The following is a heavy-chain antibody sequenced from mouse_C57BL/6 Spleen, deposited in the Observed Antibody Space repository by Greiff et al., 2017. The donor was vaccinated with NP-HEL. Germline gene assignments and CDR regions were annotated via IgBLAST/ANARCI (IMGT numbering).Heavy chain of an antibody. CDR2: ISNGGGST. CDR1: GFTFSDYY. D-gene: IGHD3-1*01. V-gene: IGHV5-12*01. J-gene: IGHJ4*01. CDR3: ARHQAQAMDY. Sequence: EVKVVESGGGLVQPGGSLKLSCAASGFTFSDYYMYWVRQTPEKRLEWVAYISNGGGSTYYPDTVKGRFTISRDNAKNTLYLQMSRLKSEDTAMYYCARHQAQAMDYWGQGTSVTVSS.